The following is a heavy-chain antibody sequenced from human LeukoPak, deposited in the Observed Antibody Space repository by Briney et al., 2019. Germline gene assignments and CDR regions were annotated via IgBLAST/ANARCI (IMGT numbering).Heavy chain of an antibody. Sequence: SETLSLTCTVSGVSISSYYWSWIRQPPGKGLEWIGYIYYSGSTYYNPSLRSRVTISVDTSKNQFSLKLSSVTSEDTAVYYCARSSEGRYYYDSSGYSYYYYYMDVWGKGTTVTISS. V-gene: IGHV4-59*01. D-gene: IGHD3-22*01. CDR2: IYYSGST. J-gene: IGHJ6*03. CDR1: GVSISSYY. CDR3: ARSSEGRYYYDSSGYSYYYYYMDV.